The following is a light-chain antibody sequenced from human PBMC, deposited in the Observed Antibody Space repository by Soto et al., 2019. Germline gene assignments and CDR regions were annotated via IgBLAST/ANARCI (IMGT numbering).Light chain of an antibody. CDR1: QRISTW. V-gene: IGKV1-5*01. CDR2: DAS. CDR3: QQSCSTLYN. J-gene: IGKJ2*01. Sequence: DIQMTQSPSTLYASVGDGVTITCRASQRISTWLAWYQQKPGKAPKLLISDASSLETGVPSRFSGSGSGTEFTLTISTLQREDFATYYCQQSCSTLYNLGQGTKVDIK.